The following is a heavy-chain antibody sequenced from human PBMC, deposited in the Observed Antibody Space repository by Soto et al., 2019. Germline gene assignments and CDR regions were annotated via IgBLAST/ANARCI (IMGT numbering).Heavy chain of an antibody. CDR1: GYTFTNSY. D-gene: IGHD6-13*01. Sequence: QVQLVQSGAEVKKPGASVKVSCKASGYTFTNSYIHWVRQAPGQGLEWMALLNPNGGSTNYAQNFQGRVTVTRDKSTSTVYMELTSLTSEDTAVYYCARNLAAGDYWGQGTLVTVSS. CDR2: LNPNGGST. CDR3: ARNLAAGDY. J-gene: IGHJ4*02. V-gene: IGHV1-46*01.